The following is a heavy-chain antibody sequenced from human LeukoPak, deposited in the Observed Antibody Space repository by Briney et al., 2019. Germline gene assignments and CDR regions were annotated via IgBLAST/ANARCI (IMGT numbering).Heavy chain of an antibody. CDR2: IKQDGSEK. CDR1: GFTFSSYW. D-gene: IGHD1-26*01. Sequence: GGSLRLSCAASGFTFSSYWMGWVRQAPGKGLEWVANIKQDGSEKYYVDSVKGRFTISRDNAKNSLYLQMNSLRAEDTAVYYCARDLFSGSYYSHYYWGQGTLVTVPS. V-gene: IGHV3-7*01. CDR3: ARDLFSGSYYSHYY. J-gene: IGHJ4*02.